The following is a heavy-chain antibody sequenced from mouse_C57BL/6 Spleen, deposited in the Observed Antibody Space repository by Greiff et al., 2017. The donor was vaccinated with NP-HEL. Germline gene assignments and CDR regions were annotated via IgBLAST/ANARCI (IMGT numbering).Heavy chain of an antibody. CDR1: GYTFTSYW. V-gene: IGHV1-55*01. CDR3: ARDYGKLYYAMDY. Sequence: QVQLQQSGAELVKPGASVKMSCKASGYTFTSYWITWVKQRPGQGLEWIGDIYPGSGSTNYNEKFKSKATLTVDTSSSTAYMQLSSLTSEDSAVYYCARDYGKLYYAMDYWGQGTSVTVSS. CDR2: IYPGSGST. J-gene: IGHJ4*01. D-gene: IGHD2-1*01.